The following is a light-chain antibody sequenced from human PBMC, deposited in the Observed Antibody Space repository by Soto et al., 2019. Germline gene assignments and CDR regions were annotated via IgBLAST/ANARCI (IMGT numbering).Light chain of an antibody. J-gene: IGKJ2*01. V-gene: IGKV3-20*01. CDR3: QQYGGSPPRYT. CDR1: QSVDSSY. Sequence: EIVLTQSPGTLSLSPGERATLSCRASQSVDSSYLAWYQQKPGQAPRLLIYGASSRATGIPDRFSGSGSGTDFTLTISRLEPEDFAVYYCQQYGGSPPRYTFGHGTKLEIK. CDR2: GAS.